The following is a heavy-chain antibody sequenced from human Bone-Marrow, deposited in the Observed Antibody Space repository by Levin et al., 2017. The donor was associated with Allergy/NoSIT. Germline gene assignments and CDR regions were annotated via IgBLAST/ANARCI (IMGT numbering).Heavy chain of an antibody. CDR3: AREVHRAYYYYMDV. CDR2: IIPIFGTA. Sequence: SVKVSCKASGGTFSSYAISWVRQAPGQGLEWMGGIIPIFGTANYAQKFQGRVTITADKSTSTAYMELSSLRSEDTAVYYCAREVHRAYYYYMDVWGKGTTVTVSS. CDR1: GGTFSSYA. D-gene: IGHD1-14*01. V-gene: IGHV1-69*06. J-gene: IGHJ6*03.